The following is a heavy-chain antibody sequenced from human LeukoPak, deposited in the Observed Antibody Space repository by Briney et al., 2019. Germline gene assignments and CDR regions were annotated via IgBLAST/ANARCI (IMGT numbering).Heavy chain of an antibody. V-gene: IGHV1-24*01. J-gene: IGHJ1*01. D-gene: IGHD6-13*01. CDR1: GYTLTELS. CDR3: ATWGAAAGKGPEYFQH. CDR2: FDPEDGET. Sequence: ASVKVSCKVSGYTLTELSMHWVRQAPGKGLEWMGGFDPEDGETIYAQKFQGRVTMTEDTSTDTAYMELSSLRSEDTAVYYCATWGAAAGKGPEYFQHWGQGTLVTVSS.